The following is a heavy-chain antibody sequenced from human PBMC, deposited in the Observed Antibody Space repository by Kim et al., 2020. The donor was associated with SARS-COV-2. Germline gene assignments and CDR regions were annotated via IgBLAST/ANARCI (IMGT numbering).Heavy chain of an antibody. V-gene: IGHV3-30*04. CDR2: ISYDGGNE. D-gene: IGHD4-4*01. CDR3: ARGGNSWSSKYYYGMDA. J-gene: IGHJ6*02. Sequence: GGSLRLSCAASGFTFNKYAIHWVRQAPGKGLEWLAIISYDGGNEHYGDSVKGRFTSSRDNSMNTLYLHMNSLRPEDTAVYYCARGGNSWSSKYYYGMDAWGQGTTVTVSS. CDR1: GFTFNKYA.